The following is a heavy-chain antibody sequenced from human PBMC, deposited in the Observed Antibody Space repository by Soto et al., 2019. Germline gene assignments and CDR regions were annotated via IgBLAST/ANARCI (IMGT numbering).Heavy chain of an antibody. CDR3: ANDAVSGDGVWLSHA. CDR2: LYGSGGGI. CDR1: GFTFSSYA. D-gene: IGHD4-17*01. J-gene: IGHJ5*02. V-gene: IGHV3-23*01. Sequence: LRPSCAASGFTFSSYAMIWIRQVPGKGLEWVSGLYGSGGGIHSADSVKGRFTISRDNSAYSVYLQMNNLRVEDTAVYYCANDAVSGDGVWLSHAWGQGTVVTVSS.